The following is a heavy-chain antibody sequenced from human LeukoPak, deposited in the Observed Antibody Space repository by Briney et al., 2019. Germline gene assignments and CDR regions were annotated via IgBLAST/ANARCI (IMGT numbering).Heavy chain of an antibody. Sequence: ASVKVSCKASGYTFTNNDINWVRQATGQGIGWICWVSPDSGDTGYAPNFLGRVTMTTDTSINTDYMELSSLTSEDTAIYYCTRGRAAGDWGQGTLVTVSS. J-gene: IGHJ4*02. CDR1: GYTFTNND. CDR2: VSPDSGDT. D-gene: IGHD6-19*01. V-gene: IGHV1-8*01. CDR3: TRGRAAGD.